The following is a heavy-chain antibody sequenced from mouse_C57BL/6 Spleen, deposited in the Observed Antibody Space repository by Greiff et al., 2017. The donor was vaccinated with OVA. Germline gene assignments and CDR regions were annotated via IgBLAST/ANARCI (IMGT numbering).Heavy chain of an antibody. CDR3: AREGTTVVATGYFDY. CDR2: IYPRDGST. Sequence: QVQLKQSGPELVKPGASVKLSCKASGYTFTSYDINWVKQRPGQGLEWIGWIYPRDGSTKYNEKFKGKATLTVDTSSSTAYMELHSLTSEDSAVYFCAREGTTVVATGYFDYWGQGTTLTVSS. D-gene: IGHD1-1*01. V-gene: IGHV1-85*01. J-gene: IGHJ2*01. CDR1: GYTFTSYD.